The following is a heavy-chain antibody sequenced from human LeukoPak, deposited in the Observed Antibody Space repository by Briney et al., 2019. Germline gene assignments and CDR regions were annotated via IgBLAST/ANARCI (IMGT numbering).Heavy chain of an antibody. CDR2: ISSSGSTI. V-gene: IGHV3-48*03. CDR3: AELGITMIGGV. Sequence: PAGGSLRLSCAASGFTFSSYEMHWVRQAPGKGLEWVSYISSSGSTIYYADSVKGRFTISRDNAKNSLYLQMNSLRAEDTAVYYCAELGITMIGGVWGKGTTVTISS. CDR1: GFTFSSYE. D-gene: IGHD3-10*02. J-gene: IGHJ6*04.